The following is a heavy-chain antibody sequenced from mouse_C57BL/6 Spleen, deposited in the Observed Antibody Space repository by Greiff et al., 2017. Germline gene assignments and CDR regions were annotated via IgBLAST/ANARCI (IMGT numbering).Heavy chain of an antibody. CDR1: GYSITSGYY. J-gene: IGHJ2*01. CDR2: ISYDGSN. D-gene: IGHD2-4*01. CDR3: AREAHYDYDGYYFDY. V-gene: IGHV3-6*01. Sequence: EVQLQGSGPGLVKPSQSLSLACSVTGYSITSGYYWNWIRQFPGNELEWMGYISYDGSNNYNPSLKNRISITRDTSKNQFFLKLNSVTTEDTATYYCAREAHYDYDGYYFDYWGQGTTLTVSS.